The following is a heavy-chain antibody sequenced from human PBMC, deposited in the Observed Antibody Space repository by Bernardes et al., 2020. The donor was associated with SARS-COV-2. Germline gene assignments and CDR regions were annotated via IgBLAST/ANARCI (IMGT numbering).Heavy chain of an antibody. V-gene: IGHV4-59*01. J-gene: IGHJ6*02. CDR2: IYYSGST. Sequence: SETLSLTCTVSGGSISSYYWSWIRQPPGKGLEWIGYIYYSGSTNYNPSLKSRVTISVDTSKNQFSLKLSSVTAADTAVYYCARDGGDGDPNNYYYYYYGMDVWGQGTTVTVSS. CDR3: ARDGGDGDPNNYYYYYYGMDV. D-gene: IGHD4-17*01. CDR1: GGSISSYY.